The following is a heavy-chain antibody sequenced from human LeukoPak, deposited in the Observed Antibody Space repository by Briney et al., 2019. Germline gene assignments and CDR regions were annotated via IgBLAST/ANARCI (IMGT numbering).Heavy chain of an antibody. Sequence: PGGSLRLACAASGLTVSSNYMSWVRQAPGKVLEWVSVIYSGGRTDYADSAKGRFTISRDNYKNPLYLQMNSLRAEDTAVYYCARERDSYGLYYYYMDVWGKGTTVTVSS. CDR3: ARERDSYGLYYYYMDV. CDR1: GLTVSSNY. CDR2: IYSGGRT. D-gene: IGHD5-18*01. V-gene: IGHV3-53*01. J-gene: IGHJ6*03.